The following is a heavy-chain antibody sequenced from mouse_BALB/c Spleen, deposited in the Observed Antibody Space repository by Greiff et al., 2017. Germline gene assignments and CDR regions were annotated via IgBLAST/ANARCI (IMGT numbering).Heavy chain of an antibody. CDR3: ARDPYYGNDYAMDY. CDR2: ISDGGSYT. V-gene: IGHV5-4*02. CDR1: GFTFSDYY. J-gene: IGHJ4*01. D-gene: IGHD2-1*01. Sequence: EVQGVESGGGLVKPGGSLKLSCAASGFTFSDYYMYWVRQTPEKRLEWVATISDGGSYTYYPDSVKGRFTISRDNAKNNLYLQMSSLKSEDTAMYYCARDPYYGNDYAMDYWGQGTSVTVSS.